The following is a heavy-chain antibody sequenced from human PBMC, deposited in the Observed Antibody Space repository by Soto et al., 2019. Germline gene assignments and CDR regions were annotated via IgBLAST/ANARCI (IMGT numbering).Heavy chain of an antibody. Sequence: SETLSLTCTVSGGSISSSSYYWGWIRQPPGKGLEWIGSIYYSGSTYYNPSLKSRVTISVDTSKNQFSLKLSSVTAADTAVYYCARLKPEVLGAYPYYMDVWGKGTTVTVSS. V-gene: IGHV4-39*01. D-gene: IGHD3-16*01. CDR3: ARLKPEVLGAYPYYMDV. CDR1: GGSISSSSYY. CDR2: IYYSGST. J-gene: IGHJ6*03.